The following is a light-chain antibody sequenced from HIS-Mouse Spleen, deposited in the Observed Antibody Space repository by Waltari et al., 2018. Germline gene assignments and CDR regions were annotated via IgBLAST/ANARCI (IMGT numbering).Light chain of an antibody. CDR1: RSDVGRYHR. V-gene: IGLV2-23*01. CDR3: CSYAGSSSWV. J-gene: IGLJ3*02. Sequence: QSALTQPASVSGSPGQSITISCTGTRSDVGRYHRVSWYQQHPGKAPKLMIYEGSKRPSGVSNRFSGSKSGNTASLTISGLQAEDEADYYCCSYAGSSSWVFGGGTKLTVL. CDR2: EGS.